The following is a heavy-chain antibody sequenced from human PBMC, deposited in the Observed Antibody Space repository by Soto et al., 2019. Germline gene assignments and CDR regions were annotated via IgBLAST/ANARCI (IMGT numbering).Heavy chain of an antibody. CDR3: ARGPLLRNWFDP. CDR2: INHSGST. D-gene: IGHD1-26*01. CDR1: GGSFSGYY. Sequence: QVQLQQWGAGLLKPSETLSLTCAVYGGSFSGYYWSWIRQPPGKGLEWIGEINHSGSTNYNPSLKSRVTISVDTSKTQFSLKLSSVTAADTAVYYCARGPLLRNWFDPWGQGTLVTVSS. V-gene: IGHV4-34*01. J-gene: IGHJ5*02.